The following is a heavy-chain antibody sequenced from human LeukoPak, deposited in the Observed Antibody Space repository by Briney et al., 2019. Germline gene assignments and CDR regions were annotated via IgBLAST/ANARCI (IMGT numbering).Heavy chain of an antibody. J-gene: IGHJ4*02. CDR1: GFTVSNNY. D-gene: IGHD2/OR15-2a*01. CDR3: VSFYETY. Sequence: GGSLRLSCAASGFTVSNNYMSWVRQVPGKGLVWVSHINSDGSWTSYADSVKGRFTIFKDNAKNTVYLQMNSLRAEDTAVYYCVSFYETYWGRGTLVTVSS. V-gene: IGHV3-74*01. CDR2: INSDGSWT.